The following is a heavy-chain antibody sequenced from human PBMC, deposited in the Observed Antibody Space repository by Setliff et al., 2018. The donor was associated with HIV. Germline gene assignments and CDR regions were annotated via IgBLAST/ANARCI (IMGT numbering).Heavy chain of an antibody. V-gene: IGHV1-46*01. CDR2: INPSGGST. CDR3: ARWHSYYDFWSGYYRYYMDV. CDR1: GYTFTSYY. Sequence: ASVKVSCKASGYTFTSYYMHWVRQAPGQGLEWMGIINPSGGSTSYAQKFQGRVTMTRDTSTSTVYMEQSSLRSEDTAVYYCARWHSYYDFWSGYYRYYMDVWGKGTTVTVSS. J-gene: IGHJ6*03. D-gene: IGHD3-3*01.